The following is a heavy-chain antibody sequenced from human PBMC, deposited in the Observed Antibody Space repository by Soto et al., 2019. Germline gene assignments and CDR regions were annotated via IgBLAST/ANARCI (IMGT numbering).Heavy chain of an antibody. CDR3: ARSGSLRGIVVVPAAMDPLGYYFDY. CDR2: TYYRSKWYN. V-gene: IGHV6-1*01. D-gene: IGHD2-2*01. J-gene: IGHJ4*02. CDR1: GDSVSSNSAA. Sequence: PSQTLSLTCAISGDSVSSNSAAWNWIRQSPSRGLEWLGRTYYRSKWYNDYAVSVKSRITINPDTSKNQFSLQLNSVTPEDTAVYYCARSGSLRGIVVVPAAMDPLGYYFDYWGQGTLVTVSS.